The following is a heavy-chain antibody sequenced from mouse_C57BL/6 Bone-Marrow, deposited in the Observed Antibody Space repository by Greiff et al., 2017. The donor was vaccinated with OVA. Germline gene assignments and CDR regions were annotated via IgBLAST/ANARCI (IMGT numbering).Heavy chain of an antibody. J-gene: IGHJ3*01. CDR1: GFTFSSYT. Sequence: VQLKESGGGLVKPGGSLKLSCAASGFTFSSYTMSWVRQTPEKRLEWVATISGGGGNTYYPDSVKGRFTISRDNAKNTLYLQMSSLRSEDTALYYCARHGYDFFAYWGQGTLVTVSA. D-gene: IGHD2-4*01. CDR3: ARHGYDFFAY. CDR2: ISGGGGNT. V-gene: IGHV5-9*01.